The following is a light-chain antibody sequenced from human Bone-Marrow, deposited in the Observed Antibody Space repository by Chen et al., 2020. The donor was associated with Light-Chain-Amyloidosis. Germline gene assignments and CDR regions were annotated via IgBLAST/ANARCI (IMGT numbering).Light chain of an antibody. V-gene: IGLV3-21*02. CDR2: DDS. CDR3: QVWDRSRDRPV. J-gene: IGLJ3*02. CDR1: NIGSTS. Sequence: SYVLTQPSSVSVAPGQTATLACGGNNIGSTSVHWYQQTPGQAPLLVVYDDSDRPSGIPERLSGSNSGNTATLTLSRVEAGEEADYYWQVWDRSRDRPVFGGGTKLTVL.